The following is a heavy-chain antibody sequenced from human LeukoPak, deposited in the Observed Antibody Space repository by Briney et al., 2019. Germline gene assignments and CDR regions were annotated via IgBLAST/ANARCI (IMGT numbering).Heavy chain of an antibody. V-gene: IGHV4-31*03. D-gene: IGHD3-10*01. CDR3: ARRGSGSGNDYYFDY. CDR2: IYYSGST. Sequence: SQTLSLTCTVSGGSISSGGYYWSWIRQHPGKGLEWIGYIYYSGSTYYNPSLKSRVTISVDTSKNQFSLKLSSVTAADTAVYYCARRGSGSGNDYYFDYWGRGTLVTVSS. J-gene: IGHJ4*02. CDR1: GGSISSGGYY.